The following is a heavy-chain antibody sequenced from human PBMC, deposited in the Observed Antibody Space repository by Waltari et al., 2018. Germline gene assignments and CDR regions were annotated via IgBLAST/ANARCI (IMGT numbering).Heavy chain of an antibody. Sequence: QVQLLQSGAEVKKPGASVKGSCKASGYTFTSYYMHWVRQDPGQGLEWMGRSNTSVGSTSYAQKFQGRGSMTRDTSTSTVYMELSSLRSEDTAVYYWAREDSSAAVDYWGQGTLVTVSS. CDR1: GYTFTSYY. D-gene: IGHD6-13*01. CDR2: SNTSVGST. J-gene: IGHJ4*02. CDR3: AREDSSAAVDY. V-gene: IGHV1-46*01.